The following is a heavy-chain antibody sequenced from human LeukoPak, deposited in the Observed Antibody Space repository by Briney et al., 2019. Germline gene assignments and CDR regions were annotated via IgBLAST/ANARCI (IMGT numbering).Heavy chain of an antibody. CDR1: GYSFTSYW. J-gene: IGHJ4*02. Sequence: GESLKISCKGSGYSFTSYWISWVRQMPGKGLEWMGRIDPSDSYTNYSPSFQGHVTISADKSISTAYLQWSSLKASDTAMYYCARLGEYSYGSGGLDYWGQGTLVTVSS. CDR2: IDPSDSYT. V-gene: IGHV5-10-1*01. CDR3: ARLGEYSYGSGGLDY. D-gene: IGHD5-18*01.